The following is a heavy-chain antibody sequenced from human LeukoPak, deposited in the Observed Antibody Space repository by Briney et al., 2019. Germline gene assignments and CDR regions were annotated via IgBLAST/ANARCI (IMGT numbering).Heavy chain of an antibody. CDR2: ISSSSSYI. J-gene: IGHJ4*02. D-gene: IGHD6-19*01. Sequence: PGGSLRLSCAASGFTFSSYSMNWVRQAPGKGLEWVSSISSSSSYIYYADSVKGRFTISRDNAKNSLFLQMSSLRAEDTAVYYCARVGIAEAGLDYWGQGTLVTVSS. CDR3: ARVGIAEAGLDY. V-gene: IGHV3-21*01. CDR1: GFTFSSYS.